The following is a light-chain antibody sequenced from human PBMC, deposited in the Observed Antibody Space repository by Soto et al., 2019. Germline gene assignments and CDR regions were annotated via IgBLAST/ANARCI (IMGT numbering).Light chain of an antibody. CDR1: SSDVGSYNY. V-gene: IGLV2-14*01. J-gene: IGLJ1*01. CDR3: SSYASSSTNYV. Sequence: QSALTQPASVSGSPGQSITIPCTGTSSDVGSYNYVSWYQQHPGKAPKLMIYDVSNRPSGVSDRSSGSKSGNTASLTISGLQAEDEADYYCSSYASSSTNYVFGTGTKVTVL. CDR2: DVS.